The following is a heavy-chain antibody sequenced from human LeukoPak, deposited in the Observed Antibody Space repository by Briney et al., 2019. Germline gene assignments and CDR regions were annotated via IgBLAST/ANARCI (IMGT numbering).Heavy chain of an antibody. V-gene: IGHV4-59*01. CDR2: IYYRGST. Sequence: SETLSLTCTVSGGSISSYYWSWIRQPPGKGLEGIGYIYYRGSTNYNPSLKSRVTISVDTSKKQFSLRLSSVTAADTAVYYCARDRGCSGGSCYYDYWGQGTLVTVSS. D-gene: IGHD2-15*01. J-gene: IGHJ4*02. CDR1: GGSISSYY. CDR3: ARDRGCSGGSCYYDY.